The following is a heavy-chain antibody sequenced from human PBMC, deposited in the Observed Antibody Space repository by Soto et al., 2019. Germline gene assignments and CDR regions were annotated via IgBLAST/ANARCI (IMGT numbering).Heavy chain of an antibody. D-gene: IGHD1-1*01. V-gene: IGHV3-73*01. CDR2: IRSKANSYAT. Sequence: GGSLRLSCAAPGVNFSGSAMHWVRQASGKGLEWVGRIRSKANSYATAYAASVKGRFTISRDDSKNTAYLQMNSLKTEDTAVYYCTRHLNTSWGQGTLVTVSS. J-gene: IGHJ4*02. CDR3: TRHLNTS. CDR1: GVNFSGSA.